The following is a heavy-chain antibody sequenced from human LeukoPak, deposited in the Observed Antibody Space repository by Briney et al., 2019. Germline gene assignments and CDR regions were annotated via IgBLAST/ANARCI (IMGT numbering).Heavy chain of an antibody. J-gene: IGHJ4*02. V-gene: IGHV1-18*01. CDR2: ISAYNGNT. CDR1: GYTFTSYG. CDR3: ARGLRDYYDSSGYGHDY. Sequence: GASVKVSCKASGYTFTSYGISWVRQAPGQGLEWMGWISAYNGNTNYAQKLQGRVTMTRDTSTSTVYMELSSLRSEDTAVYYCARGLRDYYDSSGYGHDYWGQGTLVTVSS. D-gene: IGHD3-22*01.